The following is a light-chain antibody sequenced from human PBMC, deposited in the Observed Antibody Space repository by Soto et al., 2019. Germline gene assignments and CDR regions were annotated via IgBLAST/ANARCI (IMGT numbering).Light chain of an antibody. CDR2: GAS. V-gene: IGKV3-20*01. J-gene: IGKJ4*01. CDR1: QSVTSTY. CDR3: QHYNNWLGT. Sequence: VLTQSPGTLSLSPGERATLSCRASQSVTSTYLAWYQQKPGQAPRLLIYGASSRATGVPDRFSGTGSETDFTLTISGLQSEDSAVYFCQHYNNWLGTFGGGTKVDIK.